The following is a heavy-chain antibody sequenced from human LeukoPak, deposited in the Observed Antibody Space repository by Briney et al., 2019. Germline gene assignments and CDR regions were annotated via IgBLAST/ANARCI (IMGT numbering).Heavy chain of an antibody. J-gene: IGHJ6*03. CDR1: GFTFSSFT. Sequence: GGSLRLSCGVSGFTFSSFTMHWVRQAPGKGLEWVSVILYDGSTKDYADSVKGRFTISRDTSKNTLYLQMNNLRAEDTAVYYCARGQRAHVEWSSYMDVWGKGTTVTVSS. CDR3: ARGQRAHVEWSSYMDV. CDR2: ILYDGSTK. D-gene: IGHD3-3*01. V-gene: IGHV3-30-3*01.